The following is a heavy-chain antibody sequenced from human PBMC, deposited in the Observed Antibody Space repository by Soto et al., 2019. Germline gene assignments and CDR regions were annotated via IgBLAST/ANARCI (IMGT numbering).Heavy chain of an antibody. CDR1: GFTFNTYA. D-gene: IGHD6-13*01. V-gene: IGHV3-33*01. J-gene: IGHJ2*01. Sequence: QVQLMESGGGVVQPGRSLRLSCGTSGFTFNTYAMHWVRQAPGKGLEWVAVIWYDGSIKYYADSVKGRFTISRDNSENTLYLQVNSLRADDTAVYYCARGPPYSSSWYWYLDLWGRGTLVTVSS. CDR2: IWYDGSIK. CDR3: ARGPPYSSSWYWYLDL.